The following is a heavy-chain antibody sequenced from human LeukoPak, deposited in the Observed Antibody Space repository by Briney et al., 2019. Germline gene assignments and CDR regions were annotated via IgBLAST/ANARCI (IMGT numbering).Heavy chain of an antibody. J-gene: IGHJ4*02. CDR2: IYTSGST. CDR1: GGSISSGSYY. D-gene: IGHD6-13*01. V-gene: IGHV4-61*02. Sequence: PSETLSLTCTVSGGSISSGSYYWSWIRQPAGKGLEWIGRIYTSGSTNYNPSLKSRVTISVDTSKNQFSLKLSSVTAADTAVYYCARDARSSSWYGYYFDYWGQGTLVTVSS. CDR3: ARDARSSSWYGYYFDY.